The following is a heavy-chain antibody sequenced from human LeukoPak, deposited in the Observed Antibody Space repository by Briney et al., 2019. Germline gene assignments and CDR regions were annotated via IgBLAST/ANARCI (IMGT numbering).Heavy chain of an antibody. CDR1: GYTFTGYF. Sequence: ASVKVSCKASGYTFTGYFVHWVRQAPGQGLEWMGWINPNSGGTNYAQKFQGRVTLTRDTSISPAYMELSRLSSDDTAVYYCARLATTLIPFDYWGQGTLVTVSS. D-gene: IGHD1-1*01. V-gene: IGHV1-2*02. J-gene: IGHJ4*02. CDR2: INPNSGGT. CDR3: ARLATTLIPFDY.